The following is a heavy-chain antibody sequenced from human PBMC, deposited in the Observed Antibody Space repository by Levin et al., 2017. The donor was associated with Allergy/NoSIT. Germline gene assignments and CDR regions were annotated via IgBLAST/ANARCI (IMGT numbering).Heavy chain of an antibody. Sequence: SCAASGFSFSSYDMHWVRQTPGKGLEWVSAIATGGDTYYPGSVKGRFSISRDNAKNSLFLQMNSLRVGDTAVYYCARGTVVVGTFDYWGQGILVTVSS. CDR1: GFSFSSYD. J-gene: IGHJ4*02. CDR2: IATGGDT. CDR3: ARGTVVVGTFDY. V-gene: IGHV3-13*01. D-gene: IGHD3-22*01.